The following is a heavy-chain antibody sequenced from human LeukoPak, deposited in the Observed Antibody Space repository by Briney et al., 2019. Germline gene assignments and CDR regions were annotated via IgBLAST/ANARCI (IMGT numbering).Heavy chain of an antibody. CDR3: AKVGYYDFWSGLGAFDI. V-gene: IGHV3-74*01. J-gene: IGHJ3*02. CDR2: INTDGSST. D-gene: IGHD3-3*01. Sequence: PGGSLRLSCAASGFTFSSYWMHWVRQAPGKGLVWVSRINTDGSSTYYADSVKGRFTISRDNSKNTLYLQMNSLRAEDTAVYYCAKVGYYDFWSGLGAFDIWGQGTMVTVSS. CDR1: GFTFSSYW.